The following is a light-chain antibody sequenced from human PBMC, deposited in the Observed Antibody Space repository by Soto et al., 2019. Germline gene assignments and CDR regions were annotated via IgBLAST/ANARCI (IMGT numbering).Light chain of an antibody. CDR3: AAWDDSLSGPV. J-gene: IGLJ2*01. V-gene: IGLV1-47*02. Sequence: QAVVTQPPSASGTPGQRVTISCSGSSSNIGTNYVYWYQQLPGTAPKLLIFTNNLRPSGVPDRFSGSKSGTSASLAIGGLRSEDEADYYCAAWDDSLSGPVFGGGTQLTVL. CDR2: TNN. CDR1: SSNIGTNY.